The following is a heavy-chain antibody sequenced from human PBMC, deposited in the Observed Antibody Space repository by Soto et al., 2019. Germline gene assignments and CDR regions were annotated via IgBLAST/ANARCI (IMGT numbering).Heavy chain of an antibody. Sequence: EVQLVESGGGLVQPGRSLRLSCAASGFTFDDYAMHWVRQAPGKGLEWVSGISWNSGSTGYADSVKGRFTISRDNAKNSLYLQMNSLRAEDTALYYCAKAVGSYGTFDYWGQGTLVTVSS. CDR1: GFTFDDYA. CDR3: AKAVGSYGTFDY. D-gene: IGHD5-18*01. J-gene: IGHJ4*02. CDR2: ISWNSGST. V-gene: IGHV3-9*01.